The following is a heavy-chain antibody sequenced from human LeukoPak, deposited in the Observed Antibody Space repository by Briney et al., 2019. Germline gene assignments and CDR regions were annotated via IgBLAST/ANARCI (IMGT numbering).Heavy chain of an antibody. CDR2: IKSKSAGGTT. D-gene: IGHD5-18*01. V-gene: IGHV3-15*01. Sequence: GGSLRLSCAASGFTFTNAWMTWVRQAPGKGLEWVGRIKSKSAGGTTDYAAPVKGRFTISRDDSKNTLYLQMSSLKTEDTAVYYCAKGRGRIQLWLLPFDYWGQGTLVTVSS. CDR1: GFTFTNAW. J-gene: IGHJ4*02. CDR3: AKGRGRIQLWLLPFDY.